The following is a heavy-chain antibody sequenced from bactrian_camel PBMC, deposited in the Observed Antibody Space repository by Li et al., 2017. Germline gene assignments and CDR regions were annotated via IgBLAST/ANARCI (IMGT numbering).Heavy chain of an antibody. V-gene: IGHV3S6*01. CDR1: GYTSSDFC. CDR3: AAAMGGWVVAGPMDPDEMHY. Sequence: HVQLVESGGGSVQAGGSLTLSCAVSGYTSSDFCMDWFRQAPGKERVGIAAIDIDGSTTYAESVKGRFTISKDNAKNTLYLQMNSLKPEDTAMYYCAAAMGGWVVAGPMDPDEMHYWGQGTQVTVSS. CDR2: IDIDGST. D-gene: IGHD1*01. J-gene: IGHJ4*01.